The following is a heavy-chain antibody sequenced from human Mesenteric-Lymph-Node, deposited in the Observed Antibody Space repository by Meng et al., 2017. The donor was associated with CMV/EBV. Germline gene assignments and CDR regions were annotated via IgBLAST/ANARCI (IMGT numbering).Heavy chain of an antibody. CDR3: ARSAGSWSAYPYYYYYDMDV. V-gene: IGHV3-66*02. D-gene: IGHD3-3*01. CDR2: FHTNGFI. CDR1: GFSVSTNI. Sequence: GGSLRLSCVASGFSVSTNIMSWVRQPPGKGLEWVSHFHTNGFINYGDSVKGRFTVSRDNSKNMLNLQMNSLRAEDTAVYYCARSAGSWSAYPYYYYYDMDVWGQGTTVTVSS. J-gene: IGHJ6*02.